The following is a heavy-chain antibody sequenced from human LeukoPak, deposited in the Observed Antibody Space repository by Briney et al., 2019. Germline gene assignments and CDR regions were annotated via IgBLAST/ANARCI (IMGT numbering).Heavy chain of an antibody. V-gene: IGHV1-8*01. CDR1: GYTFTSYD. CDR3: ARGGVVRDGLLWFGELFSAICFDPHDSFDP. CDR2: MNPNSGNT. J-gene: IGHJ5*02. Sequence: ASVKVSCKASGYTFTSYDINWVRQATGQGLEWMGWMNPNSGNTGYAQKFQGRVTMTRNTSISTAYMELSSLRSEDTAVYYCARGGVVRDGLLWFGELFSAICFDPHDSFDPWGQGTLVTVSS. D-gene: IGHD3-10*01.